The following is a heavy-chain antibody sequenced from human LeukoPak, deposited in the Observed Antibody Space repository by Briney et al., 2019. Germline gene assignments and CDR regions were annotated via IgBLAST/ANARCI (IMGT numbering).Heavy chain of an antibody. J-gene: IGHJ3*02. Sequence: SVKVSCKASGYTFTSYDINWVRQATGQGLEWMGWVNPNSGNTGYAQKFQGRVTITRNTPISTAYMELSSLRSEDTAVYYCARGTSYSSGWADAFDIWGQGTMVTVSS. CDR2: VNPNSGNT. CDR1: GYTFTSYD. CDR3: ARGTSYSSGWADAFDI. D-gene: IGHD6-19*01. V-gene: IGHV1-8*03.